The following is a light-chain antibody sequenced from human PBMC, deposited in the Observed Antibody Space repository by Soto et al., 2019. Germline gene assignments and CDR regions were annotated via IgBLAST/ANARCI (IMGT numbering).Light chain of an antibody. J-gene: IGLJ3*02. Sequence: QSALTQPASVSGSPGQSITISCTGTSSDVGAYDYVSWYQQHPGKAPKFMLYEVSNRPSGRSNRFSGSKSGNTASLTISVLQAEDEADYYCSSYTTNNTRVYGRRTKLTVL. CDR3: SSYTTNNTRV. CDR2: EVS. V-gene: IGLV2-14*01. CDR1: SSDVGAYDY.